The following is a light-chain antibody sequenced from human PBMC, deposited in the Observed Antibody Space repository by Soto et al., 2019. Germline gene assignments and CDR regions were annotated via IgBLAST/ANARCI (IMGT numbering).Light chain of an antibody. CDR2: EVT. J-gene: IGLJ3*02. Sequence: QSALTQPASVSGSPGQSITISCTGTSSDVGGFDYVSWYQQHPGKAPKLMISEVTNRPSGVSNRFSGSKSGNTASLTISGLQAEDEADYYCSSYTTTRSWVFGGGTQLTVL. V-gene: IGLV2-14*01. CDR3: SSYTTTRSWV. CDR1: SSDVGGFDY.